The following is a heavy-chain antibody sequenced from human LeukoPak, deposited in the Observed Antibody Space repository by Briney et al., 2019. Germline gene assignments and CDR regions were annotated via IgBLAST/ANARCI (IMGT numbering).Heavy chain of an antibody. J-gene: IGHJ4*02. Sequence: SETLSLTCTVSGDSISSYYWSWIRQPPGKGLEWIGYIYYSGSTNYNPSLKSRVTMSVDTSKNQFSLKLGSVTAADTAVYYCTRDKYYYDSSGSLRFDYWGQGTLVTVSS. CDR2: IYYSGST. CDR3: TRDKYYYDSSGSLRFDY. CDR1: GDSISSYY. D-gene: IGHD3-22*01. V-gene: IGHV4-59*12.